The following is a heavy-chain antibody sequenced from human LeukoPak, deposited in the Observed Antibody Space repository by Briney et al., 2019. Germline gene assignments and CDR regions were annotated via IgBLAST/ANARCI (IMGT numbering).Heavy chain of an antibody. D-gene: IGHD6-13*01. CDR3: ARGPCIAAAGIDY. Sequence: SETLSLTCAVYGGSFSGYYWSWIRQPPGKGLEWIGEINHSGSTNYNPSLKSRVTISVDTSKNQFSLKLSSVTAADTAVYYCARGPCIAAAGIDYWGQGTLVTVSS. CDR1: GGSFSGYY. J-gene: IGHJ4*02. V-gene: IGHV4-34*01. CDR2: INHSGST.